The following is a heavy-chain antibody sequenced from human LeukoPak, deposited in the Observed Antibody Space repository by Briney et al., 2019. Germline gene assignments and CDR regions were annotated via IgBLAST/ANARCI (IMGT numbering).Heavy chain of an antibody. Sequence: SETLSLTCTVSGGSISSYYWSWIRQPPGKGLEWIGSIYYSGSTYYNPSLKSRVTISVDTSKNQFSLKLSSVTAADTAVYYCARDRTPNWFDPWGQGTLVTVSS. CDR1: GGSISSYY. CDR2: IYYSGST. V-gene: IGHV4-59*12. J-gene: IGHJ5*02. CDR3: ARDRTPNWFDP.